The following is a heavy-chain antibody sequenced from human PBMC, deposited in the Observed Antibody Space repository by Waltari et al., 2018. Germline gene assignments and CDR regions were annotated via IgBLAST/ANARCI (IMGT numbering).Heavy chain of an antibody. CDR1: GGSFSGSY. CDR2: INHSGST. CDR3: ARSSGWYSRYWFDP. J-gene: IGHJ5*02. V-gene: IGHV4-34*01. D-gene: IGHD6-19*01. Sequence: QVQLQQWGAGLLTPSETLSLTCAVYGGSFSGSYWSWIRQPPGKGLEWTGEINHSGSTNYTPSLKSRVPISVDTSKNQFSLKLSSVTAADTAVYYCARSSGWYSRYWFDPWGQGTLVTVSS.